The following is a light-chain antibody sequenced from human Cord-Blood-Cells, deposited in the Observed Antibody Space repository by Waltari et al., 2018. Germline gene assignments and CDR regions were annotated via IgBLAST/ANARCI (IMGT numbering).Light chain of an antibody. Sequence: QLVLTQSPSASASLGASVKLTCTLSSGHSSYAIAWHQQQPEKGPRYLMTLNRDGSHSKGDGIPDRFSGSSSGAARYLTISSRHSEDEADFYCQTWGSGIHVVFGGGTNLTVL. CDR1: SGHSSYA. J-gene: IGLJ2*01. CDR3: QTWGSGIHVV. V-gene: IGLV4-69*01. CDR2: LNRDGSH.